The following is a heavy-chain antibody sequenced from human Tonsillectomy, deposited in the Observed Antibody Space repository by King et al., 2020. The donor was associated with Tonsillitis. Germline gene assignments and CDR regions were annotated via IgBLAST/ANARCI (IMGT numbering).Heavy chain of an antibody. CDR3: ARGSYEFWSGYLGPYYYYAMDV. J-gene: IGHJ6*02. Sequence: VQLVESGGGVVQPGRSLRLSCATSGFTFSTYAMYWVRQAPGKGLEWVALISYDGSDKYYADSVKGRFTLSRDNSKNTLYLQMNSLRAEDTGVYYCARGSYEFWSGYLGPYYYYAMDVWGQGTTVTVSS. D-gene: IGHD3-3*01. CDR1: GFTFSTYA. CDR2: ISYDGSDK. V-gene: IGHV3-30-3*01.